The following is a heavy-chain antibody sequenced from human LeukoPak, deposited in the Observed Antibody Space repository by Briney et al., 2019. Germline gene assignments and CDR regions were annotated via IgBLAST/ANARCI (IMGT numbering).Heavy chain of an antibody. CDR2: IKQDGSEK. CDR3: ARLTTYMAF. Sequence: PGGSLRLSCAASGFTSSSYWMSWVRQAPGKGLEWVANIKQDGSEKYYVDSAKGRFTISRDNAKNSLYLQMNSLRAEDTAVYYCARLTTYMAFGGQGTLVTVSS. CDR1: GFTSSSYW. J-gene: IGHJ4*02. D-gene: IGHD3-16*01. V-gene: IGHV3-7*03.